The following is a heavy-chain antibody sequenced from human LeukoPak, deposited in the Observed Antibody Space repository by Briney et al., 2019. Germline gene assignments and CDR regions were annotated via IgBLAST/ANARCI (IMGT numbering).Heavy chain of an antibody. V-gene: IGHV3-23*01. CDR3: AKDRLTLDAFDV. Sequence: PGGSLRLSCAASGFTFSSYAMSWVREAPGKGLEWVSSIVSSGSNTYYADSVKGRFTISRDNSKNTLSLQMNSLRTEDTAVYYCAKDRLTLDAFDVWGQGTMVTVSS. CDR1: GFTFSSYA. CDR2: IVSSGSNT. J-gene: IGHJ3*01.